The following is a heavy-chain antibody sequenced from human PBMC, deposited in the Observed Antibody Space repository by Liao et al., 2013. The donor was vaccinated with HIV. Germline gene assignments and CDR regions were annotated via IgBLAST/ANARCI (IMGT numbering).Heavy chain of an antibody. CDR1: GGSFSGYY. V-gene: IGHV4-34*01. CDR3: ATFYDSGALDY. D-gene: IGHD1-26*01. CDR2: INHSGST. J-gene: IGHJ4*02. Sequence: QVQLQQWGAGLLKPSETLSLTCAVYGGSFSGYYWSWIRQPPGKGLEWIGEINHSGSTNYNPSLKSRVTISVATSKNQFSLKLNSVTAADTAVYYCATFYDSGALDYWGQGTLVTVSS.